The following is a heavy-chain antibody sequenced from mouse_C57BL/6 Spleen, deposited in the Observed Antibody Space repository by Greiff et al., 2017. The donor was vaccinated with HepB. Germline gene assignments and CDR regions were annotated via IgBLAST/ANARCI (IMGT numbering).Heavy chain of an antibody. V-gene: IGHV1-72*01. CDR3: ARDPLYYDYHYAMDY. CDR2: IDPNSGGT. D-gene: IGHD2-4*01. J-gene: IGHJ4*01. Sequence: QVHVKQPGAELVKPGASVKLSCKASGYTFTSYWMHWVKQRPGRGLEWIGRIDPNSGGTKYNEKFKSKATLTVDKPSSTAYMQLSSLTSEDSAVYYCARDPLYYDYHYAMDYWGQGTSVTVSS. CDR1: GYTFTSYW.